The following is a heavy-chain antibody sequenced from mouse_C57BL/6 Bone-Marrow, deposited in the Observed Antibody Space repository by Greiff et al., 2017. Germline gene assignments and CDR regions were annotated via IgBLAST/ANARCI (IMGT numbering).Heavy chain of an antibody. J-gene: IGHJ2*01. D-gene: IGHD1-2*01. V-gene: IGHV1-82*01. CDR1: GYAFSSSW. CDR2: IYPGDGDT. Sequence: QVQLQQSGPELVKPGASVTISCKASGYAFSSSWMNWVKQRPGKGLEWIGRIYPGDGDTTYNGKFKGKATLTADKSSSTAYMQLSSLTSEDSAVYFCARGGLLRRWGQGTTLTVSS. CDR3: ARGGLLRR.